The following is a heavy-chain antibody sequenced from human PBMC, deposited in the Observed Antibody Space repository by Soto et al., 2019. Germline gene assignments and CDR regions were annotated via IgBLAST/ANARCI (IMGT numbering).Heavy chain of an antibody. CDR3: AREIWGQIVLGPAAGTSYDYGMDV. D-gene: IGHD2-2*01. Sequence: QVQLVQSGAEVKKPGSSVKVSCKASGGTFSSYAISWVRQAPGQGLEWMGGIIPIFGTANYAQKFQGRDTITADESTSIDDMELSSLRSEDPAAYSCAREIWGQIVLGPAAGTSYDYGMDVWGQGTTVTVCS. CDR2: IIPIFGTA. J-gene: IGHJ6*02. V-gene: IGHV1-69*12. CDR1: GGTFSSYA.